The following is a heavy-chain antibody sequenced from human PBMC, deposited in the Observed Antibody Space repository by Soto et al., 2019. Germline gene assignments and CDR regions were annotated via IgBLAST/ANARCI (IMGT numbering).Heavy chain of an antibody. CDR2: IKQDGSEK. V-gene: IGHV3-7*01. Sequence: LRLSCAATRCAVSIYWMRWVRQAPGKGLEWVAHIKQDGSEKYYVDSVKGRFTISRDNAKNSLYLQMNSLRAEDTAVYYCARDGVGAAQYPYYYYGMDVWGQGTTVTVSS. CDR3: ARDGVGAAQYPYYYYGMDV. J-gene: IGHJ6*02. CDR1: RCAVSIYW. D-gene: IGHD1-26*01.